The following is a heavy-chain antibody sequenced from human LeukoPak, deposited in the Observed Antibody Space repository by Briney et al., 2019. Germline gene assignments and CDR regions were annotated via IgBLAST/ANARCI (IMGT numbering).Heavy chain of an antibody. D-gene: IGHD6-19*01. Sequence: GGSLRLSCAASGFTFSSYWMSWVRQAPGKGLEWVANIKQDGSEKYYVDSVKGRFTISRDNAKNSLYLQMNSLRAEDTAVYYCARDLAVAGFAEYFQHWGQGTLVTVSS. J-gene: IGHJ1*01. V-gene: IGHV3-7*01. CDR1: GFTFSSYW. CDR3: ARDLAVAGFAEYFQH. CDR2: IKQDGSEK.